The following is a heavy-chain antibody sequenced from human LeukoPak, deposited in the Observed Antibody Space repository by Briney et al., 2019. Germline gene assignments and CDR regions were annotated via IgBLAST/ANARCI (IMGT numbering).Heavy chain of an antibody. CDR3: ARGSGDSSGPFDY. Sequence: GGSLRLSCAASGFTFSSYAMHWVRQAPGKGLEWVAVISYDGSNKYYADSVKGRFTISRDNSKNTLYLQMNSLRAEDTAVYYCARGSGDSSGPFDYWGQGTLVTVSS. CDR1: GFTFSSYA. D-gene: IGHD6-19*01. CDR2: ISYDGSNK. V-gene: IGHV3-30-3*01. J-gene: IGHJ4*02.